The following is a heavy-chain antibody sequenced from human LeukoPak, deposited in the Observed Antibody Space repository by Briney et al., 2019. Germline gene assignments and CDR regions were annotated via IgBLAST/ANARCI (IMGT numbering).Heavy chain of an antibody. CDR1: GAPISNYY. CDR2: LHAREST. D-gene: IGHD2-2*01. CDR3: ARLYCSSTSCFDY. Sequence: PSETLSLTCTVSGAPISNYYWTWVRQSAAQGLEWIGRLHARESTIYNPSLKSRVTISEDTSKNQFSLKLSPVTAADTAVYYCARLYCSSTSCFDYWGQGTLVTVSS. J-gene: IGHJ4*02. V-gene: IGHV4-4*07.